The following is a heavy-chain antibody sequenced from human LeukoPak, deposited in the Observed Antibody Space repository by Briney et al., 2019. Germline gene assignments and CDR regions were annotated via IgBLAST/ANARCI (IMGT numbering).Heavy chain of an antibody. Sequence: PGGSLRLSCAASGLSFSIYSMNWVRQAPGKGLEWVSSISSSSSYIYYADSVKGRFTISRDDAKNSLYLQMNSLRAEDTAVYYCARGDRLGYCTNGVCYPTDYWGQGTLVTVSS. CDR2: ISSSSSYI. D-gene: IGHD2-8*01. CDR3: ARGDRLGYCTNGVCYPTDY. CDR1: GLSFSIYS. V-gene: IGHV3-21*01. J-gene: IGHJ4*02.